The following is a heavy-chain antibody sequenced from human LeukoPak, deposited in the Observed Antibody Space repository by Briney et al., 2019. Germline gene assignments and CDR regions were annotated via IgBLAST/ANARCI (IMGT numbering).Heavy chain of an antibody. Sequence: SETLSLTCTVSGGSISSGGYSWSWIRQPPGKGLEWIGYIYHSGSTYYNPSLKSRVTISVDRSKNQFSLKLSSVTAADTAVYYCARGSGGDYVTDDAFDIWGQGTMVTVSS. D-gene: IGHD4-17*01. J-gene: IGHJ3*02. V-gene: IGHV4-30-2*01. CDR3: ARGSGGDYVTDDAFDI. CDR2: IYHSGST. CDR1: GGSISSGGYS.